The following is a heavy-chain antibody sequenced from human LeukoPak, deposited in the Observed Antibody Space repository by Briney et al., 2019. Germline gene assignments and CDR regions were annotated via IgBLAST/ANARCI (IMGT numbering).Heavy chain of an antibody. D-gene: IGHD6-6*01. CDR3: ARDYSSSFLYLFYYYYYMDV. Sequence: GASVKVSCKASGYTFTGYYMHWVRQAPGQGLEWMGWINPNSGGTNYAQKFQGRVTMTRDTSISTAYMELSRLRSDDTAVYYCARDYSSSFLYLFYYYYYMDVWGKGTTVTVSS. CDR1: GYTFTGYY. V-gene: IGHV1-2*02. CDR2: INPNSGGT. J-gene: IGHJ6*03.